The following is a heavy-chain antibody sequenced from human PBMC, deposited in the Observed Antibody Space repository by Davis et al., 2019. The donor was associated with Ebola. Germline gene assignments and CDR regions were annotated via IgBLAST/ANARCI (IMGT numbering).Heavy chain of an antibody. D-gene: IGHD4-17*01. CDR2: IRYDGSNK. CDR1: GFTINSYG. V-gene: IGHV3-30*02. Sequence: GGSLRLSCAASGFTINSYGMHWVRQAPGKGLEWVAFIRYDGSNKLYADSVKGRVTISRDISKNTLYLQINSLRIEDTALYYCAKDDYGDYAAEFYFDYWGQGILVTVSS. CDR3: AKDDYGDYAAEFYFDY. J-gene: IGHJ4*02.